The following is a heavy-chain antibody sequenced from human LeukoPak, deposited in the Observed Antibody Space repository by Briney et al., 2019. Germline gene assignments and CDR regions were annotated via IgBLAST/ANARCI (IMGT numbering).Heavy chain of an antibody. V-gene: IGHV3-53*01. CDR1: GCTVSSNY. CDR2: IYRGGST. CDR3: ARALYNRGWYPDYFDS. Sequence: GWSLTLTFAASGCTVSSNYMNSVRQARGRGLDGVAVIYRGGSTNNEDSANGRFTISRDNSKNTLYLQMSSLRAEDTDIYYCARALYNRGWYPDYFDSWGQGTLVTVSA. D-gene: IGHD6-19*01. J-gene: IGHJ4*02.